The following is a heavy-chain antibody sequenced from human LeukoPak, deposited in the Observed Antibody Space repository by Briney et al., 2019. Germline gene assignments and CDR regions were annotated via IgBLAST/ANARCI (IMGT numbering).Heavy chain of an antibody. V-gene: IGHV4-38-2*01. J-gene: IGHJ4*02. CDR1: GYSISTGYH. CDR2: IYHSGNT. D-gene: IGHD2-15*01. Sequence: SETLSLTCAVSGYSISTGYHWGWIRQSPGTGLEWIGSIYHSGNTYYNPSLKSRVTISVGTSMNQFSLKVTSVTAADTAVYYCARTRYCSGATCYSPELFDAWGQGTLVTVSS. CDR3: ARTRYCSGATCYSPELFDA.